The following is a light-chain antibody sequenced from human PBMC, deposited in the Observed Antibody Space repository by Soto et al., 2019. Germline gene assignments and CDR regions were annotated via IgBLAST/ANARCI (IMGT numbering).Light chain of an antibody. V-gene: IGLV1-40*01. CDR1: SSNIGADYG. J-gene: IGLJ1*01. CDR2: RNR. CDR3: QSYDSSLSAYV. Sequence: QLVLTQPPSVSGAPGQRVTISCTGSSSNIGADYGVHWYQHLPGTAPRLLMYRNRNRPSGVPDRFSGSKSGTSASLAITGLQAEDEADYYCQSYDSSLSAYVFGTGTKLTVL.